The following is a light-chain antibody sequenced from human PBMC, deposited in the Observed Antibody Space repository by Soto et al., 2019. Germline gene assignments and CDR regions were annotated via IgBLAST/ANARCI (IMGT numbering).Light chain of an antibody. CDR1: QSISSW. CDR3: QQANSLPLT. V-gene: IGKV1-5*01. J-gene: IGKJ4*01. CDR2: DAS. Sequence: DIQLTQSPSTLSASLGDGVTITCRASQSISSWLAWYQQKPGKAPNLLIYDASSLQSGVPSRFSGSGSGTDFTLTISSLQPEDFATYYCQQANSLPLTFGGGTKVDIK.